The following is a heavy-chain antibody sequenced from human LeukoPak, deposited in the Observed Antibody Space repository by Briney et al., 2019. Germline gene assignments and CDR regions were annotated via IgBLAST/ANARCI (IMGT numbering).Heavy chain of an antibody. J-gene: IGHJ4*02. D-gene: IGHD3-10*01. Sequence: SETLSLTCTVSGGSISSYYWSWIRQPPGKGLGWIGYIYYSGSTNYNPSLKSRVTISVDTSKNQFSLKLSSVTAADTAVYYCARYYYGSGSQEFDYWGQGTLVTVSS. CDR1: GGSISSYY. CDR3: ARYYYGSGSQEFDY. CDR2: IYYSGST. V-gene: IGHV4-59*01.